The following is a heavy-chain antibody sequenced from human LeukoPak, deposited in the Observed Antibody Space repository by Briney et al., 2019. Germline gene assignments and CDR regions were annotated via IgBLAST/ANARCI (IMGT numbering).Heavy chain of an antibody. CDR3: ARGTMMVGP. CDR1: GGSFSGYY. J-gene: IGHJ5*02. CDR2: INHSGST. Sequence: SSETLSLTCAVYGGSFSGYYWSWIRQPPGKGLEWIGEINHSGSTNYNPSLKSRVTMSVDTSKNQFSLKLNSVTAADTAVYYCARGTMMVGPWGQGTLVTVSS. D-gene: IGHD3-22*01. V-gene: IGHV4-34*01.